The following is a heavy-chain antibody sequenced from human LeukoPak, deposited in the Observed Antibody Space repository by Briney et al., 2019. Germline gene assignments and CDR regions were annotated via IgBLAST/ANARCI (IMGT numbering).Heavy chain of an antibody. Sequence: GGSLRLSCAASGFTFSSYAMSWVRQAPWKGLEWVSAISGSGGSTYYADSVKGRFTISRDNSKNTLYLQMNSLRAEDTAVYYCAKDTAKPPRITMIVHTPTYAFDIWGQGTMVTVSS. D-gene: IGHD3-22*01. CDR1: GFTFSSYA. V-gene: IGHV3-23*01. CDR3: AKDTAKPPRITMIVHTPTYAFDI. J-gene: IGHJ3*02. CDR2: ISGSGGST.